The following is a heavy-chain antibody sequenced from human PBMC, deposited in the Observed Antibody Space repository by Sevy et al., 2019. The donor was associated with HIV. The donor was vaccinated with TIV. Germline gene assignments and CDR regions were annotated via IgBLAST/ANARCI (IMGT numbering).Heavy chain of an antibody. CDR2: ISSSSSYI. D-gene: IGHD6-13*01. J-gene: IGHJ3*02. CDR3: ARESGSSSWSSGAFDI. CDR1: GFTFSSYS. Sequence: GGSLRLSCAASGFTFSSYSMNWVRQAPGKGLEWVSSISSSSSYIYYADSVKGRFTISRDNAKNSLYRQMNSLRAEDTAVYYCARESGSSSWSSGAFDIWGQGTMVTVSS. V-gene: IGHV3-21*01.